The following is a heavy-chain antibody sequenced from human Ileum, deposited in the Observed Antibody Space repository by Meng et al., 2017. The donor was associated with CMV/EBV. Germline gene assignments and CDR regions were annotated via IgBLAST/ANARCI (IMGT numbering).Heavy chain of an antibody. CDR3: ARGESRGYYYFDY. V-gene: IGHV4-4*07. D-gene: IGHD3-22*01. J-gene: IGHJ4*02. CDR1: GDSISNYL. CDR2: ISPSGNI. Sequence: QLHRQEPGPGLVRPSETLSLTCTVSGDSISNYLWSWIRQPAGKKLEWIGRISPSGNINYIPSLKGRVTMSLDTSNNQIFLNLTSVTAADTALYYCARGESRGYYYFDYWGQGILVTVSS.